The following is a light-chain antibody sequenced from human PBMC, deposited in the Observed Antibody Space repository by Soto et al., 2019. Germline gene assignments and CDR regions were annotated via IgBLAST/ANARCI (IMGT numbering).Light chain of an antibody. J-gene: IGKJ1*01. Sequence: DIQMTQFPSSLSASVGDRVTITCRASQGIRNDLGWYQQKPGKAPKRLIYAASSLQSGVPSRCSGSPSGTEFTLAITSLQPEDSATFYGLQHSTYPLTFGQGTKVEIK. V-gene: IGKV1-17*01. CDR3: LQHSTYPLT. CDR1: QGIRND. CDR2: AAS.